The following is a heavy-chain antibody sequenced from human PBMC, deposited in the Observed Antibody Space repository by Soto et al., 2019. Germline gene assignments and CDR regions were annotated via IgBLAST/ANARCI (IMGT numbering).Heavy chain of an antibody. J-gene: IGHJ5*02. Sequence: GGSLRLSCAASGFAFSSYAMSWVRQAPGKGLEWVSAISGSGGSTYYADSVKGRFTISRDNSKNTLYLQMNSLRAEDTAVYYCAKASCSSTSCHNWFDPWGQGTLVTVSS. D-gene: IGHD2-2*01. CDR3: AKASCSSTSCHNWFDP. CDR1: GFAFSSYA. CDR2: ISGSGGST. V-gene: IGHV3-23*01.